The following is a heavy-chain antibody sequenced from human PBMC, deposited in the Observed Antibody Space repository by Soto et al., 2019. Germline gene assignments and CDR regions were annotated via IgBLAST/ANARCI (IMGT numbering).Heavy chain of an antibody. CDR3: ARQVLTAGDPYYCYGMDV. D-gene: IGHD4-17*01. J-gene: IGHJ6*02. CDR1: GGSISSSSYY. V-gene: IGHV4-39*01. Sequence: QLQLQESGPGLVKPSETLSLTCTVSGGSISSSSYYWGWIRQPPGKGLEWIGSIYYSGSTYYNPSLKRRVTISVDTSKNQFSLKLSSVTAADTAVYYCARQVLTAGDPYYCYGMDVWGQGTTVTVSS. CDR2: IYYSGST.